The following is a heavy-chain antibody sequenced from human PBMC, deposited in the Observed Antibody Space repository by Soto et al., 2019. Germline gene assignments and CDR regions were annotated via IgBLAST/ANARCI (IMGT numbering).Heavy chain of an antibody. J-gene: IGHJ4*02. CDR3: ARHWVGATSHLRY. D-gene: IGHD1-26*01. V-gene: IGHV4-39*01. CDR1: GGSISSSSYY. CDR2: IYCSGST. Sequence: AETLSLTCTASGGSISSSSYYWGWIRQPPGKGLDWIGSIYCSGSTYYNPALKRRVTISVDTSKKQFSLKLSSVTAADTAVYYCARHWVGATSHLRYWGQGTLVTVS.